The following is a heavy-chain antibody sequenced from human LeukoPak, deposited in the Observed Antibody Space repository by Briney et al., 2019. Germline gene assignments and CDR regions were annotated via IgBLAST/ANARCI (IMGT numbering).Heavy chain of an antibody. Sequence: GASVKVSFTASGYTFTSYAMHWVRQAPGQRLEWMGWINAGNGNTKYSQKFQGRVTITRDTSASTAYMELSSLRSEDTAVYYCARGVGQDAFDIWGQGTMVTVSS. J-gene: IGHJ3*02. V-gene: IGHV1-3*01. CDR3: ARGVGQDAFDI. CDR1: GYTFTSYA. CDR2: INAGNGNT. D-gene: IGHD1-26*01.